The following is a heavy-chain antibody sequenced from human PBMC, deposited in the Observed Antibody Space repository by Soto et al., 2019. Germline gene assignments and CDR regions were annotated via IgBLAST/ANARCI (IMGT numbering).Heavy chain of an antibody. CDR1: GFTFSNYA. J-gene: IGHJ4*02. V-gene: IGHV3-23*01. CDR2: ISTSGVRT. D-gene: IGHD1-1*01. CDR3: AKDPGQPGLLNYFDS. Sequence: EVQLLESGGGLVQPGVPLRLSCASSGFTFSNYAMNWVRQSPGKGLEWVSTISTSGVRTYYADYVKGRFTISRDNFKRTLVLQMSSLRAEDTAVYYCAKDPGQPGLLNYFDSWGQGSLVTVSS.